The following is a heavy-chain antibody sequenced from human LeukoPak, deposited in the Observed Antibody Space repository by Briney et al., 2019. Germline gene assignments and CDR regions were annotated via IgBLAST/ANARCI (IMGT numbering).Heavy chain of an antibody. CDR1: GGSISNYY. CDR2: IHNTGRN. Sequence: SETLSLTCTVSGGSISNYYWSWIRQPPGKGLEWVGYIHNTGRNNYNPSLKSRVTMSIDTSKNQSSLKVTSVTAADTAVYFCARYGMYCLDSWGQGTLVTVSS. J-gene: IGHJ4*02. CDR3: ARYGMYCLDS. D-gene: IGHD2-8*02. V-gene: IGHV4-59*01.